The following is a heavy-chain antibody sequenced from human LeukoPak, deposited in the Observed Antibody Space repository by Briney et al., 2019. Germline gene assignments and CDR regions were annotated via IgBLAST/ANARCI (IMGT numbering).Heavy chain of an antibody. V-gene: IGHV3-21*01. CDR2: ISSSSSYI. CDR3: ARDLGIAAAGDYYYYYGMDV. J-gene: IGHJ6*02. CDR1: GFTFSSYW. D-gene: IGHD6-13*01. Sequence: GGSLRLSCAASGFTFSSYWMSWVRQAPGKGLEWVSSISSSSSYIYYADSVKGRFTISRDNAKNSLYLQMNSLRAEDTAVYYCARDLGIAAAGDYYYYYGMDVWGQGTTVTVSS.